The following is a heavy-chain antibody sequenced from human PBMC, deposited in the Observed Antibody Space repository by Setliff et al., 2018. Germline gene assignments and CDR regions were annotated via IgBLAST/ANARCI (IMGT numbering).Heavy chain of an antibody. V-gene: IGHV3-30*01. J-gene: IGHJ6*03. CDR1: GVTFSRHA. CDR3: ARTYCSDTSCYDYYYYMDV. Sequence: GGSLRLSCAASGVTFSRHAMHWVRQAPGKGLEWVAVMSNDGSDKNYADSVKGRSTISRDNSKNTLYLQMNSLRAEDTAVYYCARTYCSDTSCYDYYYYMDVWGKGTTVTVSS. CDR2: MSNDGSDK. D-gene: IGHD2-2*01.